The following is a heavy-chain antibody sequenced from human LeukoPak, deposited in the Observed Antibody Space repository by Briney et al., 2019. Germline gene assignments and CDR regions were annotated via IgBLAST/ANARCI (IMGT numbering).Heavy chain of an antibody. CDR3: ARPYGSGSYYNP. Sequence: SETLSLTCTVSGGSISSSSYYWIWIRQPPGKGLIGFGCIYYSGCTYYNPSLMTRVTISLNKSKYQISLTLTSATVADTAVYYCARPYGSGSYYNPWGQGTLVTVSS. D-gene: IGHD3-10*01. CDR2: IYYSGCT. CDR1: GGSISSSSYY. V-gene: IGHV4-39*01. J-gene: IGHJ5*02.